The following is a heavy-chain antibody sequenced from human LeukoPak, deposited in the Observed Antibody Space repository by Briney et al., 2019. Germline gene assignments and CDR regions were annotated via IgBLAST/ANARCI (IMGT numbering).Heavy chain of an antibody. D-gene: IGHD4/OR15-4a*01. V-gene: IGHV1-2*02. CDR1: GYTFTGHY. CDR2: INPNTSVT. CDR3: ARETKANTEGATWGWFDP. J-gene: IGHJ5*02. Sequence: ASVKVSCKASGYTFTGHYVHWLRQAPGQGLEWMAWINPNTSVTNFAQKFQGRVTMTRDTSISTAYMELRSVRSDDTALYYCARETKANTEGATWGWFDPWGQGTLVTVSS.